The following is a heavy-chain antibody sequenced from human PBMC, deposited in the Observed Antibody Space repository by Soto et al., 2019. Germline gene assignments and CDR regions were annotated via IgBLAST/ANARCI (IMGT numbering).Heavy chain of an antibody. CDR2: IAGSDGRI. CDR3: AKLRIASPYSSIAY. CDR1: GFIFSSYG. J-gene: IGHJ4*02. Sequence: GGSLRLSCEASGFIFSSYGMSWVRQAPGKGLEWVSVIAGSDGRIYYADSAKGRFTVSRDNSKNTLSLQMNSLRAEDTALYYFAKLRIASPYSSIAYWGQGALVTVSS. D-gene: IGHD2-21*01. V-gene: IGHV3-23*01.